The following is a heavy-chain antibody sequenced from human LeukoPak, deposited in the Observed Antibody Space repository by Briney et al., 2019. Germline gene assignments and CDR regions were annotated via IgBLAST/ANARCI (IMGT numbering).Heavy chain of an antibody. V-gene: IGHV4-34*01. CDR3: AREVAGTPWIDY. CDR1: GGSFSGYY. Sequence: SSETLSLTCSMYGGSFSGYYWNWIRQPPGKGLEWIGNIYYSGSTYYNPSLKSRVSISVDTSKNQFSLKLSSVTAADTAVYYCAREVAGTPWIDYWGQGTLVTVSS. J-gene: IGHJ4*02. D-gene: IGHD6-19*01. CDR2: IYYSGST.